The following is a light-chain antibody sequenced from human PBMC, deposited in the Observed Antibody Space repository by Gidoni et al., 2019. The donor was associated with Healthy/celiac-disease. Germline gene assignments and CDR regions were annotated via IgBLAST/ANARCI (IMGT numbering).Light chain of an antibody. CDR3: QQSDSTPPIT. Sequence: DIQMTPSPSSLSASVGDRVTITCRASQSISSYLNWYQQKPGKAPKLLIYAASSLQSGVPSRFSGSGSGTDFTLTISSLQPEDFATYYCQQSDSTPPITFGQGTRLEIK. CDR1: QSISSY. J-gene: IGKJ5*01. V-gene: IGKV1-39*01. CDR2: AAS.